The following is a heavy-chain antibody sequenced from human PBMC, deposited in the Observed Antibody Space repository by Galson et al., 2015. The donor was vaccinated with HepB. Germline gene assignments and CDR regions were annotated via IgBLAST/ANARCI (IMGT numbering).Heavy chain of an antibody. Sequence: QSGAEVKKPGESLKISCKGSGYSFTSYWIGWVRQMPGKGLEWMGIIYPGDSDTRYSPSFQGQVTISADKSISTAYLQWSSLKASDTAMYYCARMEDIVVWAEVYYFDYWGQGTLVTVSS. D-gene: IGHD2-15*01. J-gene: IGHJ4*02. V-gene: IGHV5-51*01. CDR1: GYSFTSYW. CDR3: ARMEDIVVWAEVYYFDY. CDR2: IYPGDSDT.